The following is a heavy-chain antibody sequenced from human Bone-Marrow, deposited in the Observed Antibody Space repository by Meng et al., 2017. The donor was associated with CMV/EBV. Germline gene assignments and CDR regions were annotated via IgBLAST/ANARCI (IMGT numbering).Heavy chain of an antibody. J-gene: IGHJ6*02. CDR3: ARDTAMDRTPYYYYYGMDV. Sequence: GESLKISCEASGFAFGSYAMHWVRQPPGKGLEWVASISFDGNDDYYADSLMGRFTVTRDNAKNSLYLQMNSLRAEDTAVYYCARDTAMDRTPYYYYYGMDVWGQGTTVTVSS. V-gene: IGHV3-30*04. D-gene: IGHD5-18*01. CDR2: ISFDGNDD. CDR1: GFAFGSYA.